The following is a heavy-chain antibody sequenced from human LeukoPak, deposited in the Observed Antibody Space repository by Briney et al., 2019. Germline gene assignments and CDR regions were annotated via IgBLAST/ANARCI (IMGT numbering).Heavy chain of an antibody. D-gene: IGHD3-22*01. CDR3: AKDSTRAYYYDSSGDDAFDI. CDR1: GFTFSSYA. CDR2: ISGSGGST. V-gene: IGHV3-23*01. J-gene: IGHJ3*02. Sequence: GGSLRLSCAASGFTFSSYAMSWVRQAPGKGLEWVSAISGSGGSTYYADSVKGRFTISRDNSKNTLYLQMNSLRAEDTAVYYCAKDSTRAYYYDSSGDDAFDIWGQGTMVTVSS.